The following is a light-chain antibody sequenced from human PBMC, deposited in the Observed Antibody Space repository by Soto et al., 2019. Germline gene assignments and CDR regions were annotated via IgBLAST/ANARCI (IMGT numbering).Light chain of an antibody. CDR1: QSVSSNY. CDR2: GAS. CDR3: QQYGSSPWA. Sequence: IVLTQSPGTLSLSPGERATLSCRASQSVSSNYLAWYQQKPGQAPRLLIYGASSRATAIPDRFSGSGSGTDFTLPISRLEPEDFAVYYWQQYGSSPWAFGQGTKVEIK. J-gene: IGKJ1*01. V-gene: IGKV3-20*01.